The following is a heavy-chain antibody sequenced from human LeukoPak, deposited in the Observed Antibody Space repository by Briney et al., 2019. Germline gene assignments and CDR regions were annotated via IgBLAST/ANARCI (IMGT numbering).Heavy chain of an antibody. J-gene: IGHJ4*02. CDR2: ISSSSSYI. V-gene: IGHV3-21*01. CDR3: ARSGSPVDGDYFGY. D-gene: IGHD3-10*01. CDR1: GFTFSSYS. Sequence: GGSLRLSCAASGFTFSSYSMNWVRQAPGKGLEWVSSISSSSSYIYYADSVKGRFTISRDNAKNSLYLQMNSLRAEGTAVYYCARSGSPVDGDYFGYWGQGTLVTVSS.